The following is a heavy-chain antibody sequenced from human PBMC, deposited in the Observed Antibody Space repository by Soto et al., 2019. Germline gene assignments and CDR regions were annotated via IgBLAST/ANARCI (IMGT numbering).Heavy chain of an antibody. CDR1: GGTFSSYA. J-gene: IGHJ6*02. V-gene: IGHV1-69*06. Sequence: QVQLVQSGAEVKKPGSSVKVSCKASGGTFSSYAISWVRQAPGQGLEWMGGLIPIFGTANYAQKFQGRVTITADKSTSTAYMELSSLRSEDTAVYYCARGRIAAAEGYYYYGMDVWGQGTTVTVSS. CDR3: ARGRIAAAEGYYYYGMDV. CDR2: LIPIFGTA. D-gene: IGHD6-13*01.